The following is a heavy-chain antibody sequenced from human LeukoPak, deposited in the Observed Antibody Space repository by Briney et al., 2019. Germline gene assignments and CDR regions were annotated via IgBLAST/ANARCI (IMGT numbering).Heavy chain of an antibody. CDR3: ARDYESSGSNGAFDI. J-gene: IGHJ3*02. V-gene: IGHV3-53*01. D-gene: IGHD6-19*01. CDR1: GFTVSTNY. Sequence: GGSLRLSCAASGFTVSTNYMSWVRQAPGKGLEWVSVIYRGGSTHYAESVKGRFTVSRDNSKNTVYLQMNMVRPEDTPVYYCARDYESSGSNGAFDIWGQGTMVTVSS. CDR2: IYRGGST.